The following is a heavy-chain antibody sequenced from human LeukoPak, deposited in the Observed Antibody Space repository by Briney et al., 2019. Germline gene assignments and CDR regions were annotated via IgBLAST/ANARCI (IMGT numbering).Heavy chain of an antibody. J-gene: IGHJ4*02. Sequence: SETLSLTCNVSGESISSHYWSWTRQSPGKGLEWIGYITNSGTTNYNPSLKSRVTISVDTSKNQFSLKLSSVTAADTAVYYCARLRGYYYDSSGYYYWGQGTLVTVSS. CDR2: ITNSGTT. D-gene: IGHD3-22*01. CDR1: GESISSHY. CDR3: ARLRGYYYDSSGYYY. V-gene: IGHV4-59*11.